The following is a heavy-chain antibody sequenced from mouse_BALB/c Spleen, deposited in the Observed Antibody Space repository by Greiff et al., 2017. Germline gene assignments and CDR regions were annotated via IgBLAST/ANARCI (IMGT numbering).Heavy chain of an antibody. CDR2: INPSNGRT. CDR3: ARSNYYGFTMDY. Sequence: QVQLQQPGAELVKPGASVKLSCKASGYTFTSYWMHWVKQRPGQGLEWIGEINPSNGRTNYNEKFKSKATLTVDKSSSTAYMQLSSLTSEDSAVYYCARSNYYGFTMDYWGQGTSVTVSS. J-gene: IGHJ4*01. D-gene: IGHD1-1*01. V-gene: IGHV1S81*02. CDR1: GYTFTSYW.